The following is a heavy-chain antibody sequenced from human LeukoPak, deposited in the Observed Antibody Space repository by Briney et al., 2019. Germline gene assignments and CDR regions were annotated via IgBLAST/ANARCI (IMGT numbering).Heavy chain of an antibody. CDR2: MNPNSGNT. V-gene: IGHV1-8*03. Sequence: GESLKVSCKASGYTFTSYDINWVRQATGQGLEWMGWMNPNSGNTGYAQKFQGRVTITRNTSISTAYMELSSLRSEDTAVYYCARGHSFRVLDPWGQGTLVTVSS. CDR3: ARGHSFRVLDP. J-gene: IGHJ5*02. CDR1: GYTFTSYD.